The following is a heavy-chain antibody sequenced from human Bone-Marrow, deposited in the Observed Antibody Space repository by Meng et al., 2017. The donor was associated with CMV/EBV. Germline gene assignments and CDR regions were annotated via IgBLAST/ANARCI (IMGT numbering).Heavy chain of an antibody. CDR1: GFACSSYE. CDR2: ISSSGSTI. D-gene: IGHD2-2*01. J-gene: IGHJ6*02. Sequence: GGSLRLSCAASGFACSSYEMNWVRQAPGKGLEWVSYISSSGSTIYYADSVKGRFTISRDNAKNSLYLQMNSLRAEDTAVYYCARSWGGGIVVVPGAEYGMDVWGQGTTVTVSS. V-gene: IGHV3-48*03. CDR3: ARSWGGGIVVVPGAEYGMDV.